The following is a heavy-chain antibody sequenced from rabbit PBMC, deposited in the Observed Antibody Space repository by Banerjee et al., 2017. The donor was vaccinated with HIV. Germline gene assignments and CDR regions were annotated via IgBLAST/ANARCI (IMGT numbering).Heavy chain of an antibody. V-gene: IGHV1S7*01. Sequence: QQLEESGGDLVKPEGSLTLTCTASGFSFSTYSMSWVRQAPGKGLEWIGYIVPIFGVTYYANWVNGRFTISSHNAQNTLYLQLNSLTAADTATYFCVREAGYGGYGDGNLWGQGTLVTVS. CDR1: GFSFSTYS. CDR2: IVPIFGVT. J-gene: IGHJ4*01. D-gene: IGHD6-1*01. CDR3: VREAGYGGYGDGNL.